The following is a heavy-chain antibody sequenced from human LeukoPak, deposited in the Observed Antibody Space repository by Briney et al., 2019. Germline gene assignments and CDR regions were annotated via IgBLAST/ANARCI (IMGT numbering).Heavy chain of an antibody. CDR3: ARHFYPPITMVRGVITWFDP. Sequence: SETLSLTCTVSGGSISSYYWSWIRQPAGKGLEWIGRIYTSESPTYNPSLKSRVTMSLDTSKNQFSLKLSSVTAADTAVYYCARHFYPPITMVRGVITWFDPWGQGTLVTVSS. CDR1: GGSISSYY. D-gene: IGHD3-10*01. J-gene: IGHJ5*02. CDR2: IYTSESP. V-gene: IGHV4-4*07.